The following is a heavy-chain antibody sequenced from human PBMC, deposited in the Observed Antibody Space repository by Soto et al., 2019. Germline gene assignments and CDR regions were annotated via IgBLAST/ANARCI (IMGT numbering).Heavy chain of an antibody. D-gene: IGHD1-1*01. V-gene: IGHV3-23*01. J-gene: IGHJ4*02. CDR2: ITGSGGAT. CDR1: GFTFSSYA. Sequence: GSLRLSCAVSGFTFSSYAMSWVRQAPGKGLEWVSAITGSGGATYYAESVKGRFTISRDNSKNTVYLQMNSLRAEDTALYYCAKDLQGNWNPDYWGQGTLVTVSS. CDR3: AKDLQGNWNPDY.